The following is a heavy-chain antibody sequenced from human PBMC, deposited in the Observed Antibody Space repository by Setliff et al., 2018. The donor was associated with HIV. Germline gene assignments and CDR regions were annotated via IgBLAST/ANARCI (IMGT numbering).Heavy chain of an antibody. D-gene: IGHD5-12*01. Sequence: GGSLRLSCAASGFTFDDYTMHWVRQAPGKGLEWVSLISWDGDMTYYADSVKGRFTISRDNSKNSLYLQMNSLTTEDTGLYYCAKDGWGYDYVGAYYFDYWGQGTPVTV. CDR2: ISWDGDMT. J-gene: IGHJ4*02. V-gene: IGHV3-43*01. CDR1: GFTFDDYT. CDR3: AKDGWGYDYVGAYYFDY.